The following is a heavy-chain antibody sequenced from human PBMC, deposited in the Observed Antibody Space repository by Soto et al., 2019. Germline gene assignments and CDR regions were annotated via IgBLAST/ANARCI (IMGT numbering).Heavy chain of an antibody. V-gene: IGHV3-23*01. CDR3: AKDWCSSTSCYLHYYYYMDV. CDR2: ISGSGGST. D-gene: IGHD2-2*01. J-gene: IGHJ6*03. Sequence: GGSLRLSCAASGFTFSSYAMSWVRQAPGKGLEWVSAISGSGGSTYYADSVKGRFTISRDNSKNTLYLQMNSLRAEDTAVYYCAKDWCSSTSCYLHYYYYMDVWGKGTTVTVSS. CDR1: GFTFSSYA.